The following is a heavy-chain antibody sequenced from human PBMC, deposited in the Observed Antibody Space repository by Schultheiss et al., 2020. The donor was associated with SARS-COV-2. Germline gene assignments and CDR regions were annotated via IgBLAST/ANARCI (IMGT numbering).Heavy chain of an antibody. CDR2: ISSSGSTI. CDR1: GFTFSSYE. V-gene: IGHV3-48*03. J-gene: IGHJ4*02. D-gene: IGHD3-22*01. Sequence: GGSLRLSCAASGFTFSSYEMNWVRQAPGKGLEWISYISSSGSTIYYADSVKSRFTISRDNAKNSLYLQMNSLRAEDTAVYYCAPQQYYYDSSGYWGGYWGQGTLVTVSS. CDR3: APQQYYYDSSGYWGGY.